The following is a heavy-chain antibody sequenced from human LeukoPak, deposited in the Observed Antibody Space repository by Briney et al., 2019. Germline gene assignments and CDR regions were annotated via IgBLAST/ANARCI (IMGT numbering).Heavy chain of an antibody. CDR3: AISPALSSGYSGYEFDY. V-gene: IGHV7-4-1*02. CDR2: INTNTGNP. Sequence: ASVKVSCKASGYTFTSYAMNWVRQAPGQGLEWMGWINTNTGNPTYAQGFTGRFVFSLDTSVSTAYLQISSLKAEDTAVYYCAISPALSSGYSGYEFDYWGQGTLVTVSS. D-gene: IGHD5-12*01. CDR1: GYTFTSYA. J-gene: IGHJ4*02.